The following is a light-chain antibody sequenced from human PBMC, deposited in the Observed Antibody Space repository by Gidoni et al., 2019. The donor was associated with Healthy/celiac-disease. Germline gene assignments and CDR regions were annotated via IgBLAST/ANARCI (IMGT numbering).Light chain of an antibody. V-gene: IGKV3-11*01. CDR2: DAS. CDR3: QQRSNWPPLT. Sequence: EIVLPQSPATLSLSPGERATLSCRASQSVSSYLAWYQQKPGQAPRLLIYDASNMATGIPARFSGSGSGTDFTLTISSLEPEDFAVYYCQQRSNWPPLTFGGGTKVEIK. CDR1: QSVSSY. J-gene: IGKJ4*01.